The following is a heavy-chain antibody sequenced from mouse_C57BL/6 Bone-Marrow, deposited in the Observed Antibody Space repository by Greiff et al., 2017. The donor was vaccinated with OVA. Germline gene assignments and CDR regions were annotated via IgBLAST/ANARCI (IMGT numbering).Heavy chain of an antibody. V-gene: IGHV1-15*01. D-gene: IGHD1-1*01. CDR3: TRGYYDDKNYFDY. J-gene: IGHJ2*01. CDR1: GYTFTDYE. CDR2: IDPETGGT. Sequence: VKLVESGAELVRPGASVTLSCKASGYTFTDYEMHWVKQTPVHGLEWIGAIDPETGGTAYNQKFKGKAILTADKSSSTAYMELRSLTSEDSAVYYCTRGYYDDKNYFDYWGQGTTLTVSS.